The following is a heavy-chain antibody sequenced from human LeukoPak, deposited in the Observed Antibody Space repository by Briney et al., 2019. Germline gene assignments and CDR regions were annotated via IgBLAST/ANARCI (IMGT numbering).Heavy chain of an antibody. D-gene: IGHD2-2*01. V-gene: IGHV3-30*18. CDR1: GFTFSSYG. J-gene: IGHJ4*02. CDR2: ISYDGSNK. CDR3: AKSGGGYCSSTSCFSTSLSYFDY. Sequence: GGSLRLSCAASGFTFSSYGMHWVRQAPGRGLEWVAVISYDGSNKYYADSVKGRCTISRDNSKKTMYLQMNSLRAEDTAVYYCAKSGGGYCSSTSCFSTSLSYFDYWGQGTLVTVSS.